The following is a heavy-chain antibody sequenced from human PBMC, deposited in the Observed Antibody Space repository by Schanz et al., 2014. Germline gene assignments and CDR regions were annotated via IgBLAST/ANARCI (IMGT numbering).Heavy chain of an antibody. V-gene: IGHV3-11*04. CDR3: AKYGGELGVSFEY. Sequence: VQVVESGGGLVQPGGSLRLSCSASGFTFSDYFMTWIRQAPGKGLEWLSYISSSGTSTYYADSVKGRFTISRDNAKNSLYLQMNSLRPEDTAVYYCAKYGGELGVSFEYWGQGTLVTVSS. J-gene: IGHJ4*02. CDR1: GFTFSDYF. D-gene: IGHD7-27*01. CDR2: ISSSGTST.